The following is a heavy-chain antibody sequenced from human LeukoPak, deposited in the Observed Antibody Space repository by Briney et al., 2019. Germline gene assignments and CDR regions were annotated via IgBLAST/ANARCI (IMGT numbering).Heavy chain of an antibody. CDR2: INPDSGGS. V-gene: IGHV1-2*02. Sequence: ASVRVSCKASGYTFTVYYFRWVRQAPGQGLEWMGWINPDSGGSKYAQNFQGRVTMTRDTSINTVYMELSRRTSDDTAVYYCARGVGSSVTGRNDYWGQGTLVTVSS. J-gene: IGHJ4*02. D-gene: IGHD2-8*01. CDR3: ARGVGSSVTGRNDY. CDR1: GYTFTVYY.